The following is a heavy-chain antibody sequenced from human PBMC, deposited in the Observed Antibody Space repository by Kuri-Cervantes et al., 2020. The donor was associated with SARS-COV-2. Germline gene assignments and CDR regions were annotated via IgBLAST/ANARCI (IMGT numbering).Heavy chain of an antibody. J-gene: IGHJ4*02. Sequence: GSLRLSCTVSGGSISSYYWSWIRQPPGKGLEWIGYIYYSGSTNYNPSLQSRLTISVDTSKNHFSLKLSSVTAADTAVYYCAGATYYYDSSGYYFFDYWGQGTLVTVSS. CDR3: AGATYYYDSSGYYFFDY. V-gene: IGHV4-59*01. CDR1: GGSISSYY. D-gene: IGHD3-22*01. CDR2: IYYSGST.